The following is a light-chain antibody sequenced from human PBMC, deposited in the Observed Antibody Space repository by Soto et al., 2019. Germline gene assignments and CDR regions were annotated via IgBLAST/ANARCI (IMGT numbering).Light chain of an antibody. CDR3: QQYTSSPIT. CDR2: GAF. CDR1: QTIISNY. Sequence: VSSESPDTLSFPPGQRATLSCIASQTIISNYLAWYQQKHGQDPRLLIYGAFGRATGIPDRFSGSGSGTDFTLTILRLEHEDFAVYYCQQYTSSPITFGQGTRVEIK. V-gene: IGKV3-20*01. J-gene: IGKJ5*01.